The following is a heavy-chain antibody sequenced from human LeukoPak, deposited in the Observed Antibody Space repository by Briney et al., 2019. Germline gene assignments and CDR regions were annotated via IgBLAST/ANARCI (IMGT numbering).Heavy chain of an antibody. CDR2: IYHSGSP. V-gene: IGHV4-4*02. CDR3: ARVGRGLDAFDI. D-gene: IGHD5/OR15-5a*01. Sequence: PSGTLSLTCAVSGGSISSNNWWGWVRQPPGKGLEWIGEIYHSGSPNYNPSLKSRVTISVDKSRNHFSLNLSSVTAADTAVYYCARVGRGLDAFDIWGQGTMVSVSS. J-gene: IGHJ3*02. CDR1: GGSISSNNW.